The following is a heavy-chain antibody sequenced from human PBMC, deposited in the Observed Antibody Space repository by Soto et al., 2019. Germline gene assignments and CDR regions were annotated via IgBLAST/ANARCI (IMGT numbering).Heavy chain of an antibody. CDR3: ARPAETYCGGDCYYV. J-gene: IGHJ4*02. Sequence: SVKVSCKASGGTFSSYAISWVRQAPGQGLEWMGGIIPIFGTANYAQKFQGRVTITADESTSTAYMELSSLRSEDTAVYYCARPAETYCGGDCYYVWGQGTPVTVSS. CDR2: IIPIFGTA. V-gene: IGHV1-69*13. CDR1: GGTFSSYA. D-gene: IGHD2-21*02.